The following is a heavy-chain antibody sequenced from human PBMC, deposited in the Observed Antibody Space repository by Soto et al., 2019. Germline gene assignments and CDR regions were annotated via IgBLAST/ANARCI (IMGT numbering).Heavy chain of an antibody. D-gene: IGHD3-22*01. CDR2: IDPSDSYT. J-gene: IGHJ6*02. CDR3: AALTMRARGYYYGMDV. Sequence: GESLKISCKGSGYSFTSYWISWVRQMPGKGLEWMGRIDPSDSYTNYSPSFQGHVTISADKSISTAYLQWGSLKASDTAMYYCAALTMRARGYYYGMDVWGQGTTVTVSS. CDR1: GYSFTSYW. V-gene: IGHV5-10-1*01.